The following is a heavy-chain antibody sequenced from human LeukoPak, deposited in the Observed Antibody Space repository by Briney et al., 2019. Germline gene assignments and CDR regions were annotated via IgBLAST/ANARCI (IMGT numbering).Heavy chain of an antibody. J-gene: IGHJ4*02. CDR3: ASTDYYDSSGYNY. Sequence: SVKVSCKASGYTFTSYGISWVRQAPGQGLEWMGGIIPIFGTANYAQKFQGRVTITTDESTSTAYMELSSLRSEDTAVYYCASTDYYDSSGYNYWGQGTLVTVSS. D-gene: IGHD3-22*01. CDR2: IIPIFGTA. V-gene: IGHV1-69*05. CDR1: GYTFTSYG.